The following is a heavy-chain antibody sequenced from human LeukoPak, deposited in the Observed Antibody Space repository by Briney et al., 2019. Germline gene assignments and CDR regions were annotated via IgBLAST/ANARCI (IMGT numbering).Heavy chain of an antibody. CDR2: IRYDGSNK. D-gene: IGHD3-22*01. CDR3: AKDPNYYDSSGYYLNDY. CDR1: GFTFSSYS. Sequence: PGGSLRLSCAASGFTFSSYSMNWVRQAPGKGLEWVAFIRYDGSNKYYADSVKGRFTISRGNSKNTLYLQMNSLRAEDTAVYYCAKDPNYYDSSGYYLNDYWGQGTLVTVSS. J-gene: IGHJ4*02. V-gene: IGHV3-30*02.